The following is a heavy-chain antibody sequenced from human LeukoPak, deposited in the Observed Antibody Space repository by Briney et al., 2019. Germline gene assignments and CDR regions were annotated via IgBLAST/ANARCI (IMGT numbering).Heavy chain of an antibody. D-gene: IGHD6-13*01. CDR3: ARRRAEGGSNGHYNWFDP. CDR1: GDSINAYY. V-gene: IGHV4-59*08. J-gene: IGHJ5*02. Sequence: SETLSLTCTVSGDSINAYYWGWIRQPPGKGLEWIGYIYFSGTPKYNPSLESRVTISVDTSKNQFSLKLISVTATDTAVYYCARRRAEGGSNGHYNWFDPWGQGILVTVSS. CDR2: IYFSGTP.